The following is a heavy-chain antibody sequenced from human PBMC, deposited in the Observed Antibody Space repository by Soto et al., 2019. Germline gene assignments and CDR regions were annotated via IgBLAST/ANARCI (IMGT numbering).Heavy chain of an antibody. CDR2: IKSKTDGGTT. Sequence: PGGSLRLSCAASGFTFSNAWMSWVRQAPGKXLEWVGRIKSKTDGGTTDYAAPVKGRFTISRDDSKNTLYLQMNSLKTEDTAVYYCTTDKVVDSSSWSPPKDYWGQGTLVTVSS. J-gene: IGHJ4*02. CDR3: TTDKVVDSSSWSPPKDY. V-gene: IGHV3-15*01. D-gene: IGHD6-13*01. CDR1: GFTFSNAW.